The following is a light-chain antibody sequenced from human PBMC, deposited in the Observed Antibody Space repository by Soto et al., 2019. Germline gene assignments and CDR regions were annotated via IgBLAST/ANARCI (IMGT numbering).Light chain of an antibody. CDR2: KAA. CDR3: QQYYSYPWT. Sequence: IQMTQSPSTLSASVGDRVAITCRASDNIAPWVAWYQQKPGKAPKLLIYKAANLADEVPSRFSGSGSGTDFTLTISCLQSEDFATYYCQQYYSYPWTFGQGTKVDIK. CDR1: DNIAPW. J-gene: IGKJ1*01. V-gene: IGKV1-5*03.